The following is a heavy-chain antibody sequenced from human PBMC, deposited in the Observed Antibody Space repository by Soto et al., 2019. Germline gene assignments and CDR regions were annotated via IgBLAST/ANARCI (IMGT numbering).Heavy chain of an antibody. Sequence: GGSLRLSCAASGSTFSSYAMSWVRQAPGKGLDWVSAISGSGVGTYYADSVKGRFTISRDNSRNTLYLQMNSLRAEDTAVYYCAKGSSSSRPYYFDYWGQGTLVTVSS. CDR2: ISGSGVGT. CDR3: AKGSSSSRPYYFDY. D-gene: IGHD3-10*01. V-gene: IGHV3-23*01. CDR1: GSTFSSYA. J-gene: IGHJ4*02.